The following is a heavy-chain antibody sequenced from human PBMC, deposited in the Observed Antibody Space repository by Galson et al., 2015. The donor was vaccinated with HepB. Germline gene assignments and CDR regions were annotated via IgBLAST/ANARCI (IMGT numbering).Heavy chain of an antibody. D-gene: IGHD3-3*01. CDR1: GFTFSSYG. CDR2: ISYDGSNK. J-gene: IGHJ6*02. CDR3: AKDLWAIFGVVITSHYYYYYGMDV. V-gene: IGHV3-30*18. Sequence: SLRLSCAASGFTFSSYGMHWVRQAPGKGLEWVGVISYDGSNKYYADSVKGRFTISRDNSKNTLYLQMNSLRAEDTAVYYCAKDLWAIFGVVITSHYYYYYGMDVWGQGTTVTVSS.